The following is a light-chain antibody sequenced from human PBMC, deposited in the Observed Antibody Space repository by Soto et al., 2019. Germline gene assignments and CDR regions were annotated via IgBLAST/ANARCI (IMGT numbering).Light chain of an antibody. CDR1: QTVRNNY. V-gene: IGKV3-20*01. CDR3: QQYGSSPGT. Sequence: ETVLTQSPGTLSLSPGERATLSCRASQTVRNNYLAWYQQRPGQAPRLLIYGASSRATGIPDRFSGSGSGTDFTLTISRLEPEDFVVYYCQQYGSSPGTFGQGTKVEIK. J-gene: IGKJ1*01. CDR2: GAS.